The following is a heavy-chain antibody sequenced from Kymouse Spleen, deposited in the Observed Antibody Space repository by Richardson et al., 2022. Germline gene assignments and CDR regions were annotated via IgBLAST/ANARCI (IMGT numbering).Heavy chain of an antibody. Sequence: QVQLVQSGAEVKKPGASVKVSCKASGYTFTGYYMHWVRQAPGQGLEWMGWINPNSGGTNYAQKFQGWVTMTRDTSISTAYMELSRLRSDDTAVYYCARAGLYNWNYVGFDYWGQGTLVTVSS. D-gene: IGHD1-7*01. CDR1: GYTFTGYY. CDR3: ARAGLYNWNYVGFDY. J-gene: IGHJ4*02. V-gene: IGHV1-2*04. CDR2: INPNSGGT.